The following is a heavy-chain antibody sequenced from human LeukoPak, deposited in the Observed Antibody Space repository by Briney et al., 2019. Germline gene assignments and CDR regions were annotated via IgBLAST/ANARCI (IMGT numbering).Heavy chain of an antibody. D-gene: IGHD6-13*01. Sequence: ASVKVSCKASGYTFTGYYMHWVRQAPGQGLEWMGWINPNSGGTNYAQKFQGRVTMTRDTSISTAYMELSRLRSDDTAVYYCARVGAAAGKDFDYWGQGTLVTVSS. CDR2: INPNSGGT. J-gene: IGHJ4*02. V-gene: IGHV1-2*02. CDR3: ARVGAAAGKDFDY. CDR1: GYTFTGYY.